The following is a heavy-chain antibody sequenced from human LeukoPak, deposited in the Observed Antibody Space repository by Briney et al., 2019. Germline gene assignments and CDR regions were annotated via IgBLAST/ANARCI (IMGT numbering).Heavy chain of an antibody. J-gene: IGHJ4*02. CDR3: ARCPGYYDSGYPFDY. Sequence: PGGSLRLSCAASEFSVGSNYMTWVRQAPGKGLEWVSLIYSGGSTYYADSVKGRFTISRDNSKNTLYLQMNSLRAEDTAVYYCARCPGYYDSGYPFDYWGQGTLVTVSS. CDR2: IYSGGST. D-gene: IGHD3-22*01. CDR1: EFSVGSNY. V-gene: IGHV3-66*01.